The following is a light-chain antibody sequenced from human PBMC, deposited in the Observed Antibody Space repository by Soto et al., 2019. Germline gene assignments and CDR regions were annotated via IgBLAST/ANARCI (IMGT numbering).Light chain of an antibody. CDR2: KAS. CDR3: QHYNSYSWT. CDR1: QTISSW. V-gene: IGKV1-5*03. Sequence: DIPMTQSPSTLSGSVGDRVTITCRASQTISSWLAWYQQKPGKAPKLLIYKASTLKSGVPSRFSGSGSGTEFTLTISSLQPDDFATYYCQHYNSYSWTFGQGTKVDI. J-gene: IGKJ1*01.